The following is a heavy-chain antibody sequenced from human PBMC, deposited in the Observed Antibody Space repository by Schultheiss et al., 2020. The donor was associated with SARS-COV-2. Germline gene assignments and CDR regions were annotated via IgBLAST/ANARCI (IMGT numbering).Heavy chain of an antibody. D-gene: IGHD3-3*01. CDR1: GGSISSYY. J-gene: IGHJ6*02. Sequence: SETLSLTCTVSGGSISSYYWSWIRQPPGKGLEWIGRIYTSGSTNYNPSLKSRVTMSVDTSKNQFSLKLSSVTAADTAVYYCARIHLPYDFWSGYYKMGYYYYYGMDVWGQGTTVTVSS. V-gene: IGHV4-4*07. CDR2: IYTSGST. CDR3: ARIHLPYDFWSGYYKMGYYYYYGMDV.